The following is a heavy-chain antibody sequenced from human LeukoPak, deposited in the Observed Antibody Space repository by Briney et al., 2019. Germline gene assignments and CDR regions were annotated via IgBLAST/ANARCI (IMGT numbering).Heavy chain of an antibody. V-gene: IGHV3-21*04. CDR1: GFTFSSYS. Sequence: GGSLRLSCAASGFTFSSYSMNWVRQAPGKGLEWVSSISSSSSYIYYADSVKGRFTISRDNAKNSLYLQMNSLRAEDTALYYCAKEDRRGRHFDYWGQGTLVTVSS. CDR3: AKEDRRGRHFDY. J-gene: IGHJ4*02. D-gene: IGHD3-16*01. CDR2: ISSSSSYI.